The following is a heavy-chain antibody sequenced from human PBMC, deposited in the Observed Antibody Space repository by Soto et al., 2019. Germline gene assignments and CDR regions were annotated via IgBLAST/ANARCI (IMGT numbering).Heavy chain of an antibody. Sequence: QVQFVQSGAEVKKPGASVRVSCKPSGYTLTNYAIHWVRQAAGQGLEWLGGIDPGSGQPTYSQKCQGRMTLSRDNSASTFYMDLRSLTSEDTAVYFCTRDLNGGNPFDYWGQGTLVTVSS. CDR2: IDPGSGQP. CDR3: TRDLNGGNPFDY. CDR1: GYTLTNYA. D-gene: IGHD2-8*01. J-gene: IGHJ4*02. V-gene: IGHV1-3*01.